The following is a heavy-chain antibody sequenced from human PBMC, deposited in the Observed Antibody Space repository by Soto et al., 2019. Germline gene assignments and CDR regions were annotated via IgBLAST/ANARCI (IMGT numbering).Heavy chain of an antibody. CDR3: ARTAPGSSSWYWGYFDY. Sequence: GASVKVSCKASGGTFSSYTISWVRQAPGQGLEWMGRIIPILGIANYAQKFQGRVTITADKSTSTAYMELSSLRSEDTAVYYCARTAPGSSSWYWGYFDYWGQGTLVTVSS. CDR1: GGTFSSYT. CDR2: IIPILGIA. J-gene: IGHJ4*02. V-gene: IGHV1-69*02. D-gene: IGHD6-13*01.